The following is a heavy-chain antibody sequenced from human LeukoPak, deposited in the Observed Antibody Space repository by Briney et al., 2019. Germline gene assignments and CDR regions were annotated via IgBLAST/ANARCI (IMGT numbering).Heavy chain of an antibody. CDR3: ARERLGYCSSTSCYYYFDY. CDR2: IYTSGST. J-gene: IGHJ4*02. V-gene: IGHV4-4*07. Sequence: SETLSLTCTVSGGSISSYYWSWIRQPAGKGLEWIGRIYTSGSTNYNPSLKSRVTMSVDTSKNQFSLKLSSVTAADTAVYYCARERLGYCSSTSCYYYFDYWGQGTLVTVSS. D-gene: IGHD2-2*01. CDR1: GGSISSYY.